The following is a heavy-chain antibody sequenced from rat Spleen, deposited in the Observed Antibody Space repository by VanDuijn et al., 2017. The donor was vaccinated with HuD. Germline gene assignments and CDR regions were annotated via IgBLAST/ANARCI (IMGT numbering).Heavy chain of an antibody. J-gene: IGHJ2*01. CDR3: TTDQGY. CDR1: GFTVSDYN. CDR2: ISTGGGNT. V-gene: IGHV5-25*01. Sequence: EVQLVESGGGLVQPGRSMKLSCAASGFTVSDYNMAWVRQAPKKGLEWVATISTGGGNTYYRDSVKGRFTISRDNAKNTLYLQMDSLRSEYTATYYCTTDQGYWGQGVMVTVSS.